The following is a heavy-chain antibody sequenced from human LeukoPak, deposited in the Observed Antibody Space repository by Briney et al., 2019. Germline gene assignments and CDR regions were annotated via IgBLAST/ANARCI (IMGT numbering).Heavy chain of an antibody. CDR2: IKQGGSEK. CDR3: ARVYYDILTGYSPGAFDI. V-gene: IGHV3-7*01. J-gene: IGHJ3*02. Sequence: PGGSLRLSCAASGFTFSSYWMSWVRQAPGKGLEWVANIKQGGSEKYYVDSVKGRFTISRDNAKNTLYLQMNSLRAEDTAVYYCARVYYDILTGYSPGAFDIWGQGTMVTVSS. D-gene: IGHD3-9*01. CDR1: GFTFSSYW.